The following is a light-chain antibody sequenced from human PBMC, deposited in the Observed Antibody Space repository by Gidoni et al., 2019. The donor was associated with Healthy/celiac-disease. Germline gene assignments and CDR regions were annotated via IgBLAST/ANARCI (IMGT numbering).Light chain of an antibody. Sequence: DIVMTQSPLSLPVTPGEPASISCRSSQSLLHSNGYNYLDWYLQKPGQSPQLLIYLGSNRASGVPDRFSGSGSGTDFTLKISRVEAEDVGVHYCMQALQTPLFDGXAKVEIK. CDR2: LGS. V-gene: IGKV2-28*01. CDR3: MQALQTPL. J-gene: IGKJ4*01. CDR1: QSLLHSNGYNY.